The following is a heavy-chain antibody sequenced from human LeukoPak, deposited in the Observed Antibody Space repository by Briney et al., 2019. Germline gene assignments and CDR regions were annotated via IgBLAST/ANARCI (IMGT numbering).Heavy chain of an antibody. Sequence: KVSCKGSGYKFSNYWIAWVRQMPGKGLEWMGIIYPDDADTRYSPSFQGQVIISADKSINTAYLQWGTLKASDTAKYYCARPNITNYYDRSGYDGFDFWGQGTMVTVSS. CDR2: IYPDDADT. CDR3: ARPNITNYYDRSGYDGFDF. V-gene: IGHV5-51*01. J-gene: IGHJ3*01. CDR1: GYKFSNYW. D-gene: IGHD3-22*01.